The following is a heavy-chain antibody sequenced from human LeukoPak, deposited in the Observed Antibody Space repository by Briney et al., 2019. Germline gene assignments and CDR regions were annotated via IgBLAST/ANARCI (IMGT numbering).Heavy chain of an antibody. V-gene: IGHV3-21*01. CDR1: GFTFSSYS. Sequence: PGGSLRLSCAASGFTFSSYSMNWVRQAPGEGLEWVSSISSSSSYIYYADSVKGRFTISRDNAKNSLYLQMNSLRAEDTAVYYCARDPHIAARYYFDYWGQGTLVTVSS. D-gene: IGHD6-6*01. CDR3: ARDPHIAARYYFDY. J-gene: IGHJ4*02. CDR2: ISSSSSYI.